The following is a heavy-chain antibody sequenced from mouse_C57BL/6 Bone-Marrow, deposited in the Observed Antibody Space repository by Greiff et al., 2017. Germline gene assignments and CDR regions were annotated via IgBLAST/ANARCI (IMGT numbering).Heavy chain of an antibody. D-gene: IGHD2-3*01. Sequence: QVQLQQPGAELVKPGASVKMSCKASGYTFTSYWITWVKQRPGQGLEWIGDIYPGSGSTNYNEKFKSKATLTVDTSSSTAYMQLSSLTSEDSAVYYCARNDGYYVWAVDYWGQGTSVTVSS. CDR1: GYTFTSYW. CDR3: ARNDGYYVWAVDY. CDR2: IYPGSGST. J-gene: IGHJ4*01. V-gene: IGHV1-55*01.